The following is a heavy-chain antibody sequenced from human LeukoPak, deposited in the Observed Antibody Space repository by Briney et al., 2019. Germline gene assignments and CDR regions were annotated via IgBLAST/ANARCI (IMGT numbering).Heavy chain of an antibody. J-gene: IGHJ4*02. CDR3: ARKLYSNLFDY. D-gene: IGHD4-11*01. CDR2: IIPILGTA. Sequence: SVKVPCKASGGTFSSYAISWVRQAPGQGLEWMGGIIPILGTANYAQKFQGRVTITTDESTSTAYMELSSLRSEDTAVYYCARKLYSNLFDYWGQGTLVTVSS. CDR1: GGTFSSYA. V-gene: IGHV1-69*05.